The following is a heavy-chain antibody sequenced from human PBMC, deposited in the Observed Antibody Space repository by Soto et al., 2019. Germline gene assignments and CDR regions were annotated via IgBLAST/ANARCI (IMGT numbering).Heavy chain of an antibody. V-gene: IGHV4-59*12. CDR3: ARASVVVMWFDP. CDR2: IYYSGST. D-gene: IGHD2-21*01. J-gene: IGHJ5*02. CDR1: GGSITDYY. Sequence: QVQLQESGPGLVKPSETLSLTCTVSGGSITDYYWSWIRQPPGKELEWIGYIYYSGSTYYNPSLKSRVTISVDTSKNQFSLKLSSVTAADTAVYYCARASVVVMWFDPWGQGTLVTVSS.